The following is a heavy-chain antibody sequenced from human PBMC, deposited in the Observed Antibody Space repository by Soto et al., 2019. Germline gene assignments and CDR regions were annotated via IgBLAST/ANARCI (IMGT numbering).Heavy chain of an antibody. CDR3: AKSVRYCLGSSCSPEAFDV. CDR2: ISYDGSNK. D-gene: IGHD2-15*01. CDR1: GFSFSDSG. V-gene: IGHV3-30*18. Sequence: QVHLVESGGGVVQPGRSLRLSCVASGFSFSDSGMHWVRQAPGTRLEWVAAISYDGSNKYYADSVNDRFTISRDNSKNTLSLQMNSLRAEDKAVYYCAKSVRYCLGSSCSPEAFDVWGQGTLVSVSS. J-gene: IGHJ3*01.